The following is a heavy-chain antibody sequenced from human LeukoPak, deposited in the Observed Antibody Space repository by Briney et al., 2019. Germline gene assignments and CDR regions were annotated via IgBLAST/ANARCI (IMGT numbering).Heavy chain of an antibody. CDR3: TTYYYDRSGYYF. J-gene: IGHJ4*02. D-gene: IGHD3-22*01. CDR1: ILPYYIGW. Sequence: PGGSQTLSCAASILPYYIGWASCAREAPGKGLEWVGRIKSKTDGGTTDYAAPVKGRFTISRDDSKNMLYLQMNSLKTEDTAVYYCTTYYYDRSGYYFWGQGTLVTVSS. V-gene: IGHV3-15*01. CDR2: IKSKTDGGTT.